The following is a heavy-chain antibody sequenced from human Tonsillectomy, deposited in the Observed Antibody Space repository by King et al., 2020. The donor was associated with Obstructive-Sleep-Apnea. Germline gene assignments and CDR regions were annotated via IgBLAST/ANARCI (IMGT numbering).Heavy chain of an antibody. CDR3: AKEGTHSSGSYSDAFDI. CDR2: ISGSGDTT. CDR1: GFTFSSYA. J-gene: IGHJ3*02. D-gene: IGHD3-22*01. Sequence: VQLVESGGGLVQPGGSLRLSCAASGFTFSSYAMTWVRQAPGKGLEWVSTISGSGDTTYHADSLKGRFTISRDNSKNTLFLQLNSLRAEATAVYYCAKEGTHSSGSYSDAFDIWGQGTMVTVSS. V-gene: IGHV3-23*04.